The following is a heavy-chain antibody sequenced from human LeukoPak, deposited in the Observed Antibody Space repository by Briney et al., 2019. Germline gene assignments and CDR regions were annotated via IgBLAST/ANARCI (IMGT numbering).Heavy chain of an antibody. Sequence: GGSLRLSCAASGFTFSDHYMDWVRQAPGKGLEWVSSISSSSSYIYYADSVKGRFTISRDNAKNSLYLQMNSLRAEDTAVYYCAVGDTAMGYYYYGMDVWGQGTTVTVSS. CDR1: GFTFSDHY. D-gene: IGHD5-18*01. V-gene: IGHV3-21*01. CDR3: AVGDTAMGYYYYGMDV. J-gene: IGHJ6*02. CDR2: ISSSSSYI.